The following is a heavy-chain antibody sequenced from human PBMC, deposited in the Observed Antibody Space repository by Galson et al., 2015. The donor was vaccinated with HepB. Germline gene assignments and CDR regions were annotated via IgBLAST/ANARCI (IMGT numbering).Heavy chain of an antibody. V-gene: IGHV1-69*13. CDR1: GGTISSYD. J-gene: IGHJ3*02. CDR3: AKLPEDMIVVVMGNDAVDI. CDR2: IIPILGTA. Sequence: SVKVSCKASGGTISSYDISWVRQAPGQGLEWMGGIIPILGTANYAQKFQGRVTITADESTSTAYMELSSLRSEDTAVYYCAKLPEDMIVVVMGNDAVDIWGQGTMVTVFS. D-gene: IGHD3-22*01.